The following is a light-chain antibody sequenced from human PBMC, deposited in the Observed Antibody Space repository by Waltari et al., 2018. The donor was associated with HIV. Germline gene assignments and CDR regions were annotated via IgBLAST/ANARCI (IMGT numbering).Light chain of an antibody. J-gene: IGLJ2*01. V-gene: IGLV2-18*02. CDR2: DVS. CDR3: SSFTTSITVV. CDR1: SSDVGNYNE. Sequence: QFALTQPASVSGSLGQSVTFPCTGTSSDVGNYNEVSWYQQSPGTAPKLIIYDVSNRPSGVPDRFSGSKSGNTASLTISGLQAEDEADYYCSSFTTSITVVFGGGTKLTVL.